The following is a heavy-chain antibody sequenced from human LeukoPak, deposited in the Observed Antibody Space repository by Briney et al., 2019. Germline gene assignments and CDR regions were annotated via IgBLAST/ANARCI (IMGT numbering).Heavy chain of an antibody. CDR3: ARALESYYYGSGSLDY. J-gene: IGHJ4*02. D-gene: IGHD3-10*01. CDR1: GFTFSSYS. Sequence: PGVSLRLSCAASGFTFSSYSMNWVRQAPGKGLEWVSSISSSSSYIYYADSVKGRFTISRDNAKNSLYLQMNSLRAEDTAVYYCARALESYYYGSGSLDYWGQGTLVTVSS. CDR2: ISSSSSYI. V-gene: IGHV3-21*01.